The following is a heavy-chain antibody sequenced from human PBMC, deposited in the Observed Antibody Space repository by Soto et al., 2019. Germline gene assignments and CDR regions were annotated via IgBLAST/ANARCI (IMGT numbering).Heavy chain of an antibody. CDR3: ARELYYYDSSGYLDY. J-gene: IGHJ4*02. CDR2: IIPIFGTA. CDR1: GGTFSSYA. Sequence: SVKVSCKASGGTFSSYAISLVRQAPGQGLEWMGGIIPIFGTANYAQKFQGRVTITADESTSTAYMELSSLRSEDTAVYYCARELYYYDSSGYLDYWGQGTLVTVSS. D-gene: IGHD3-22*01. V-gene: IGHV1-69*13.